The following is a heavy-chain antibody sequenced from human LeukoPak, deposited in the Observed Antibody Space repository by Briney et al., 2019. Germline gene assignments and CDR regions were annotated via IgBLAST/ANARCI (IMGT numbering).Heavy chain of an antibody. CDR2: ISYAGSHK. CDR3: ANPDAGGDSSGRAFDN. D-gene: IGHD3-22*01. CDR1: GFTFSSYG. V-gene: IGHV3-30*18. Sequence: GGSLRLSCAASGFTFSSYGMHWVRQAPDKGLEWVAVISYAGSHKYYADSVKGRFTISRDNSKNTLYLQMNSLRAEDTAVYYCANPDAGGDSSGRAFDNWGQGTLVTVSS. J-gene: IGHJ4*02.